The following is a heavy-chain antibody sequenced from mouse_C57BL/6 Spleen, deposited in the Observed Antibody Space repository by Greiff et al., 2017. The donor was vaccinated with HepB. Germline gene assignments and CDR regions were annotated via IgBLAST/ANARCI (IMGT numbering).Heavy chain of an antibody. V-gene: IGHV2-6*03. CDR3: ARADKGYYAMDY. Sequence: VKLEESGPGLVAPSQSLSITCTVSGFSLTSYGVHWVRQPPGKGLEWLVVIWSDGSTTYNSALKSRLSISKDNSKSQVFLKMNSLQTDDTAMYYCARADKGYYAMDYWGQGTSVTVSS. CDR2: IWSDGST. D-gene: IGHD1-3*01. CDR1: GFSLTSYG. J-gene: IGHJ4*01.